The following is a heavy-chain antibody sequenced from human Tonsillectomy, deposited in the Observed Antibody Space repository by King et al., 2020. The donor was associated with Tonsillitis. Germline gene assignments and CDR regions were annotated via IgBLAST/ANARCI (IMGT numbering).Heavy chain of an antibody. V-gene: IGHV3-23*04. CDR2: ISDTGGST. D-gene: IGHD3-10*01. CDR1: GFTFSSYA. CDR3: AKDYYASGSSFDY. Sequence: VQLVESGGGLVQPGGSLRLSCAASGFTFSSYAMSWVRQAPGKGLEWVSAISDTGGSTYYADSVKGRFTISRDNSKNTLYMLMNSLRAADTAVYYCAKDYYASGSSFDYWGQGTLVTVSS. J-gene: IGHJ4*02.